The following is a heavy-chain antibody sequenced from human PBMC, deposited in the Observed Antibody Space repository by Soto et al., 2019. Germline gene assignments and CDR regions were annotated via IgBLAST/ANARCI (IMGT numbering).Heavy chain of an antibody. CDR2: IIPIFGTA. CDR3: ARPDQPLLHHSPTYYYYGMDV. Sequence: QVQLVQSGAEVKKPGSSVKVSCKASGGTFSSYAISWVRQAPGQGLEWMGGIIPIFGTANYAQKFQGRVTITADESTSTAYMELSSLRSEDTAVYYCARPDQPLLHHSPTYYYYGMDVWGQGTTVTVSS. V-gene: IGHV1-69*01. D-gene: IGHD2-2*02. J-gene: IGHJ6*02. CDR1: GGTFSSYA.